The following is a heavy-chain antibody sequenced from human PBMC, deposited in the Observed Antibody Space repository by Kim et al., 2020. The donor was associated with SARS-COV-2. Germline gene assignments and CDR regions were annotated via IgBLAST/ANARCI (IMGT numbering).Heavy chain of an antibody. V-gene: IGHV3-23*01. Sequence: GGSLRLSCAASGFTFSSYAMSWVRQAPGKGLEWVSAISGSGGSTYYADSVKGRFTISRDNSKNTLYLQMNSLRAEDTAVYYCAKDLWEAKFGELLYPGFADYWGQGTLVTASS. CDR1: GFTFSSYA. CDR2: ISGSGGST. CDR3: AKDLWEAKFGELLYPGFADY. J-gene: IGHJ4*02. D-gene: IGHD3-10*01.